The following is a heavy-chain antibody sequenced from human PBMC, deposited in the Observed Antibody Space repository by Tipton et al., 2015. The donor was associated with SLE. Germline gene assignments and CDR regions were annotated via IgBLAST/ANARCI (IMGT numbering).Heavy chain of an antibody. Sequence: LRLSCAVYGGSFSGYYWSWIRQPPGKGLEWIGYVYYSGITNYNPSLKSRVTISVDTSKNQFSLKLSSVTAADTAVYYCARGGGSNEGYFDYWGQGTLVTVSS. CDR2: VYYSGIT. CDR3: ARGGGSNEGYFDY. D-gene: IGHD2-15*01. J-gene: IGHJ4*02. V-gene: IGHV4-59*01. CDR1: GGSFSGYY.